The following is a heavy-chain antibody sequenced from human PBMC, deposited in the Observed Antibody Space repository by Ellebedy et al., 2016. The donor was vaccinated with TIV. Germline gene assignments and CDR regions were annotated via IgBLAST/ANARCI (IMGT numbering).Heavy chain of an antibody. CDR1: DFSLSTSAMR. Sequence: SGPTLVKPTQTLKLTCTFSDFSLSTSAMRVSWIRQPPGKALAWLARIDWDDDKFYSTSLRTRLTISKDTSRNQVVLTMTNMDPVDTATYYCAQTVTTGWAFDIWGPGTMATVSS. V-gene: IGHV2-70*04. J-gene: IGHJ3*02. CDR3: AQTVTTGWAFDI. CDR2: IDWDDDK. D-gene: IGHD4-17*01.